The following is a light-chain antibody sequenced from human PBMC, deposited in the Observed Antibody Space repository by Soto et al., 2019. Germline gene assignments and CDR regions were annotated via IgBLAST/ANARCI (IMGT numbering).Light chain of an antibody. V-gene: IGLV1-40*01. CDR2: ANT. J-gene: IGLJ3*02. CDR3: QSFDSSMDGWV. CDR1: SSNIGAGHD. Sequence: QSVLTQPPSVSGAPGQRVTISCTGSSSNIGAGHDVHWYQQIPETAPRLLVSANTNRPSGVPDRFSGSNSGTSASLAITGLQAEDEADYSCQSFDSSMDGWVFGGGTKVTVL.